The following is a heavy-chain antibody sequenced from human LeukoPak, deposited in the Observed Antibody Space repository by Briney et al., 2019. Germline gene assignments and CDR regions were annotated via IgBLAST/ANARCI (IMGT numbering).Heavy chain of an antibody. J-gene: IGHJ2*01. V-gene: IGHV4-61*01. CDR3: ARGNYGSQSNVFGGYFDL. CDR2: IYYSGST. D-gene: IGHD3-3*01. CDR1: GGSVSSGSYY. Sequence: SETLSLTCTVSGGSVSSGSYYWSWIRQPPGKGLEWIGYIYYSGSTNYNPSLKSRVTISVDTSKNQFSLKLSSVTAADTAVYYCARGNYGSQSNVFGGYFDLWGRGTLVTVSS.